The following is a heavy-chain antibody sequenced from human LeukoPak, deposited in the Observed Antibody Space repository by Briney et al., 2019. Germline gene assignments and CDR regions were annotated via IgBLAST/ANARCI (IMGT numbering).Heavy chain of an antibody. J-gene: IGHJ5*02. D-gene: IGHD2-2*03. CDR3: ARDGYCSSTSCYFAP. CDR1: GGSISSYY. CDR2: IYTSGST. Sequence: SETLSLTCTVSGGSISSYYWSWIRQPAGKGLEWIGRIYTSGSTNYNPSLKSRVTMSVDTSKNQFSLKLSSVTAADTAVYYCARDGYCSSTSCYFAPWGQGTLDTVSS. V-gene: IGHV4-4*07.